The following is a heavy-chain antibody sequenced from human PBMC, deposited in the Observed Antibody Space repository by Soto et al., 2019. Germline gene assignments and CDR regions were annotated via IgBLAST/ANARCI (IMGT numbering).Heavy chain of an antibody. D-gene: IGHD3-22*01. V-gene: IGHV1-18*01. CDR3: ARDLQFYSDSSGYRDVFDI. CDR2: ISANNGNT. Sequence: QVQLVQSGTEVKKPGASVKVSCKASGYIFTTYGISWVRQAPGQGLEWMGWISANNGNTYYVQKFQGKVTMNTDTPTRTIYMELRSLRSDDTAVYYCARDLQFYSDSSGYRDVFDIWGQGTKVTVSS. J-gene: IGHJ3*02. CDR1: GYIFTTYG.